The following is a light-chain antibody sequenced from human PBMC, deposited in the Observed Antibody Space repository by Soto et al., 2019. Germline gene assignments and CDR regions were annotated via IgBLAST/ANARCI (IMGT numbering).Light chain of an antibody. CDR2: GAS. V-gene: IGKV3-20*01. CDR3: QQYGTSPVT. Sequence: EIVLTQSPGTLSLSPGERATLSCRASQSVSNTYLAWYQHKPGQAPRLLIYGASDSTTGILDRFSGSGSVTDFTLTISSLEPEDFALYYFQQYGTSPVTFGQGTQLDIK. J-gene: IGKJ2*01. CDR1: QSVSNTY.